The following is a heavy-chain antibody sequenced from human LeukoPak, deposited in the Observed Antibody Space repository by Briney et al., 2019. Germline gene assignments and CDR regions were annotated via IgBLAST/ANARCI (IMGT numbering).Heavy chain of an antibody. J-gene: IGHJ4*02. CDR1: GYIFTGYY. V-gene: IGHV1-2*02. Sequence: ASVKVSCKASGYIFTGYYMHWVRQAPGQGLEWMGWINPNSGGTNYAQKFQGRVTMTRDTSISTAYMELSRLRSDDTAVYYCARRYSGYDYASLFDYWVQGTLVTVSS. D-gene: IGHD5-12*01. CDR3: ARRYSGYDYASLFDY. CDR2: INPNSGGT.